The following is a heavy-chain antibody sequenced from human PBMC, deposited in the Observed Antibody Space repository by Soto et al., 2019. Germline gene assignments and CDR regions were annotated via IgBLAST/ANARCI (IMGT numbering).Heavy chain of an antibody. V-gene: IGHV3-23*01. J-gene: IGHJ2*01. Sequence: VQLLESGGGLVQPGGSLRLSCAASGFTFSSYAMSWVRQAPGKGLEWVSAISGSGGSTYYADSVKGRFNISRDNSKNTLYLQMNSLRAEDTAVYYCVGGGGSYWEFDLWGRGTLVTVSS. D-gene: IGHD1-26*01. CDR3: VGGGGSYWEFDL. CDR2: ISGSGGST. CDR1: GFTFSSYA.